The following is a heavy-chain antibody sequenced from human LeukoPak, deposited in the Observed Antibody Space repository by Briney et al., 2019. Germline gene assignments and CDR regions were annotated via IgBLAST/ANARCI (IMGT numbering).Heavy chain of an antibody. CDR3: ARLGIDYDMDV. CDR2: IHYRGKA. V-gene: IGHV4-59*01. CDR1: GGSISGNY. J-gene: IGHJ6*02. Sequence: PSETLSLTCTVSGGSISGNYWTWTRQPPGKGLEWIGQIHYRGKADYNPSLRSRMFISVDTSKNQMFLRLSSVTAADTAVYYCARLGIDYDMDVWGQGTKVTVSS. D-gene: IGHD2-21*01.